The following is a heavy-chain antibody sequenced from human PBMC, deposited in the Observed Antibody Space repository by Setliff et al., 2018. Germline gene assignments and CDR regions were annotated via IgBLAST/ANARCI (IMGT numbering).Heavy chain of an antibody. Sequence: GGSLRLSCVASGFTLSSFTITWFRQAPGKGLQWVSDLYSRSGGTAYDDSVRGRFTISRDESKSAVFLQMDSLRVEDTAIYYCARDMSPDIMWELPVDSWGQGTLVTVSS. CDR2: LYSRSGGT. CDR1: GFTLSSFT. V-gene: IGHV3-23*01. J-gene: IGHJ4*02. CDR3: ARDMSPDIMWELPVDS. D-gene: IGHD1-26*01.